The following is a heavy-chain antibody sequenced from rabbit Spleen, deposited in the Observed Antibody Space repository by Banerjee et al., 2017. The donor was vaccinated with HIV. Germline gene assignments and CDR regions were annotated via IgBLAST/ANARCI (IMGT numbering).Heavy chain of an antibody. J-gene: IGHJ6*01. CDR3: ARDSGTSFSSYGMDL. D-gene: IGHD8-1*01. CDR1: GFSFSNSYY. V-gene: IGHV1S40*01. CDR2: IYTGSSGST. Sequence: QSLEESGGDRVKPGASLTLTCTASGFSFSNSYYMCWVRQAPGKGLECIACIYTGSSGSTYYATWAKGRFTISKTSSTTVTLQMTSLTAADTATYFCARDSGTSFSSYGMDLWGPGTLVTVS.